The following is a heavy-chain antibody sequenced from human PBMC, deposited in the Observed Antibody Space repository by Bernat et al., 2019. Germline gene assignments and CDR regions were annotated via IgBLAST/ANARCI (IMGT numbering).Heavy chain of an antibody. V-gene: IGHV3-30*18. CDR1: GFTFSSYG. D-gene: IGHD4-17*01. CDR3: AKDNYGDYQPLDY. CDR2: ISYDGINK. J-gene: IGHJ4*02. Sequence: QVQLVESGGGVVQPGRSLRLSCAASGFTFSSYGMHWVRQAPGKGLEWVAVISYDGINKYYADSVKGRFTISRDNSKNTLYLQMNSLRAEDTAVYYCAKDNYGDYQPLDYWGQGTLVTVSS.